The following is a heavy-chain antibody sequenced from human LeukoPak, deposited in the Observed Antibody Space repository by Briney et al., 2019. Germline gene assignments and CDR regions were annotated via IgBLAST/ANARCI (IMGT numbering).Heavy chain of an antibody. J-gene: IGHJ4*02. D-gene: IGHD5-24*01. CDR2: IKQDGSET. Sequence: GGSLRLSCAASGFTFRSYWMTWVRQYPGKGLEWVANIKQDGSETYYADSVKGRFTISRDNAKRPLYLQMNSLRAEDTAVYYCARDKALEMATITYSDYWGQGTLVTVSS. CDR3: ARDKALEMATITYSDY. V-gene: IGHV3-7*01. CDR1: GFTFRSYW.